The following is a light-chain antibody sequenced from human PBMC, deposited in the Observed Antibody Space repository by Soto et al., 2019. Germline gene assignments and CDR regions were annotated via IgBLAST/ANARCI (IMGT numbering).Light chain of an antibody. CDR2: GAS. J-gene: IGKJ2*01. CDR3: QQSYRSPYT. V-gene: IGKV1-39*01. Sequence: IQLTQSPSSLSASVGDRVTVTCRASQSINIYLNWYQQKPGKAPTPLIYGASTLQSWVPSRFSGGGSRTDFTLTISSLQTEDFATYYCQQSYRSPYTFGQGTKLEI. CDR1: QSINIY.